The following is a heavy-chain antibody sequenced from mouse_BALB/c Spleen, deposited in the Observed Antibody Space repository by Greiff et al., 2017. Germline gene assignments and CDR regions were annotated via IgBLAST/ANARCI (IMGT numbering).Heavy chain of an antibody. CDR3: TRRGDYSFAY. CDR1: GYTFTSYW. V-gene: IGHV1S127*01. D-gene: IGHD2-4*01. Sequence: QVQLKQPGAELVKPGASVKMSCKASGYTFTSYWMHWVKQRPGQGLEWIGVIDPSDSYTSYNQKFKGKATLTVDTSSSTAYMQLSSLTSEDSAVYYCTRRGDYSFAYWGQGTLVTVSA. J-gene: IGHJ3*01. CDR2: IDPSDSYT.